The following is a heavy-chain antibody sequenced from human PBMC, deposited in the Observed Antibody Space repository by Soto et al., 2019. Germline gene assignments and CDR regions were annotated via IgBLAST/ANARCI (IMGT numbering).Heavy chain of an antibody. D-gene: IGHD2-2*01. Sequence: SETLSLTCAVYGGSFSGYYWSWIRQPPGKGLEWIGEINHSGSTNYNPSLKSRVTISVDTSKNQFSLKLSSVTAADTAVYYCAKNIVVVPAAIVTARAFDIWGQGTMVTVSS. CDR1: GGSFSGYY. J-gene: IGHJ3*02. CDR3: AKNIVVVPAAIVTARAFDI. CDR2: INHSGST. V-gene: IGHV4-34*01.